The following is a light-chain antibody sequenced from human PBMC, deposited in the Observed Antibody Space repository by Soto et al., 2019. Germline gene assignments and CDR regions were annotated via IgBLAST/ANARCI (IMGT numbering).Light chain of an antibody. CDR1: QTVPSY. CDR3: QQRSSWPRNT. Sequence: EIVLTQSPATLCLSPGARATLSCRASQTVPSYLAWYQQKPGQAPRLLIYDISNRATGIPARFSGSGSGTDFTLTSSSVEHEDSSTYYCQQRSSWPRNTFGQGTKLEI. V-gene: IGKV3-11*01. J-gene: IGKJ2*01. CDR2: DIS.